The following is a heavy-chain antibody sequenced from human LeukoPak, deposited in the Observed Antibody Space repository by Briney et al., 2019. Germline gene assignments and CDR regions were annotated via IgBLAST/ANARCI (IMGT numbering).Heavy chain of an antibody. D-gene: IGHD5-18*01. CDR2: ISWDGGST. CDR3: AKDKIRGYSYGYWTLDY. CDR1: GFTFSSYE. J-gene: IGHJ4*02. V-gene: IGHV3-43*01. Sequence: GGSLRLSCAASGFTFSSYEMNWVRQAPGKGLEWVSLISWDGGSTYYADSVKGRFTISRDNSKNSLYLQMNSLRTEDTALYYCAKDKIRGYSYGYWTLDYWSQGTLVTVSS.